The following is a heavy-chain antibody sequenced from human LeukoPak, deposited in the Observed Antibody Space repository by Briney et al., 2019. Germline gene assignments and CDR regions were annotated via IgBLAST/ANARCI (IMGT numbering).Heavy chain of an antibody. J-gene: IGHJ4*02. Sequence: GSVKASCKASGYTFTSYDINWVRQATGQGLEWMGWMNPNSGNTGYAQKFQGRVTMTRHTSISTAYMELSSLRSEDTAVYYCARGERFGESEYWGQGTLVTVSS. V-gene: IGHV1-8*01. CDR2: MNPNSGNT. D-gene: IGHD3-10*01. CDR1: GYTFTSYD. CDR3: ARGERFGESEY.